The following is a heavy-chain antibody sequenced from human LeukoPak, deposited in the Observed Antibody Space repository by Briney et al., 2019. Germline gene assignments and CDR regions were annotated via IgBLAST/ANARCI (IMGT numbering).Heavy chain of an antibody. Sequence: ASVKVSCKASGYTFTSYYMHWVRQAPGQGLEWMGIINPSGGSTSYAQKFQGGVTMTRDTSTSTVYMELSSLRSEDTAVYYCARDLTASYYDSSGYYLDYWGQGTLVTVSS. J-gene: IGHJ4*02. CDR2: INPSGGST. CDR1: GYTFTSYY. D-gene: IGHD3-22*01. V-gene: IGHV1-46*01. CDR3: ARDLTASYYDSSGYYLDY.